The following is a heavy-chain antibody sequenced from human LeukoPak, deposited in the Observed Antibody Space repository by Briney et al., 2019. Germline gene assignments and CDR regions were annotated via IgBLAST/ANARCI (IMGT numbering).Heavy chain of an antibody. J-gene: IGHJ1*01. CDR1: GGSVSSGTYF. Sequence: SETLSLTCTVSGGSVSSGTYFWTWIRQPPGKGLEWIGYISNTGSTNYNPSLQSRVTISVDTSKNQFSLNLNSVTAADTAVYYCARGGAARLHFQNWGQGTLVTVSS. CDR2: ISNTGST. D-gene: IGHD6-6*01. CDR3: ARGGAARLHFQN. V-gene: IGHV4-61*01.